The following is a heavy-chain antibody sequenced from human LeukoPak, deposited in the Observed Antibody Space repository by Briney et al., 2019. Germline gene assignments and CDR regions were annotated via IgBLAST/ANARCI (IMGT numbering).Heavy chain of an antibody. V-gene: IGHV4-31*03. D-gene: IGHD2-21*01. CDR3: ARLFASLSPRIDY. Sequence: KPSQTLSLTCTVSGGSISSGGYYWSWIRQHPGKGGEWIGYIYYSGSTYYNPSLKSRFTISVDTSKNQFSLKLSSVTAADTAVYYCARLFASLSPRIDYWGQGTLVTVSS. CDR1: GGSISSGGYY. J-gene: IGHJ4*02. CDR2: IYYSGST.